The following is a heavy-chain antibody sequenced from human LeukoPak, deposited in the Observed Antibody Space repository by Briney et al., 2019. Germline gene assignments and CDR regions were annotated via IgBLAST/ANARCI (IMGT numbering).Heavy chain of an antibody. CDR3: ARGLGSDPDY. J-gene: IGHJ4*02. V-gene: IGHV4-38-2*02. Sequence: SETLSLTCTVSGSSIRTYTHWGWIRQPPGKGLEWIASIHHTGNTYYNPSLESRVTISIDTSKNQFSLKLSSVTAADTAVYYCARGLGSDPDYWGQGTLVTVSS. CDR1: GSSIRTYTH. D-gene: IGHD2-15*01. CDR2: IHHTGNT.